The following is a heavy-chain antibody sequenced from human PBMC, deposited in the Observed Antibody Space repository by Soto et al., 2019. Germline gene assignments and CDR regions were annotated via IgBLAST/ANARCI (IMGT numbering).Heavy chain of an antibody. Sequence: EVQLVESGGGLVQPGGSLRLSCAASGFTVSSNYMSWVRQAPGKGLEWVSVIYSGGSTYYADSVKGRFTISRHNSKNTLYLKMNSRRAEDPAVYYGASLTFFGVVTADSGGRGTLVTVSS. CDR1: GFTVSSNY. CDR2: IYSGGST. J-gene: IGHJ4*02. D-gene: IGHD3-3*01. CDR3: ASLTFFGVVTADS. V-gene: IGHV3-53*04.